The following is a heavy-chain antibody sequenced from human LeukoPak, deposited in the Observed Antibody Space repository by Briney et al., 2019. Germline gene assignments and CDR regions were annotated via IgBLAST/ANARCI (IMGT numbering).Heavy chain of an antibody. J-gene: IGHJ6*02. V-gene: IGHV4-59*01. CDR2: IYYSGST. CDR1: GGSISSYY. Sequence: SETLSLTCTVSGGSISSYYWSWIRQPPGKGLEWIGYIYYSGSTNYNPSLKSRVTISVDTSKNQFSLKLSSVTAADTAVYYCARDVDRRYYDFWSGYYLYYYYYGMDVWGQGTTVTVSS. D-gene: IGHD3-3*01. CDR3: ARDVDRRYYDFWSGYYLYYYYYGMDV.